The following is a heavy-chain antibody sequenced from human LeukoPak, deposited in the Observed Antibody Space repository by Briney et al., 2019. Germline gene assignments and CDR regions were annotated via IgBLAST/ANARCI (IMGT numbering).Heavy chain of an antibody. CDR3: ARERCSGSYCGDFDY. V-gene: IGHV1-69*13. CDR2: IIPIFGTA. Sequence: ASVKVSCKASGGTFSSYAISWVRQAPGQGLEWMGGIIPIFGTANYAQKFQGRVTITADESTSTAYMELSSLRAEDTAVYYCARERCSGSYCGDFDYWGQGTLVTVSS. J-gene: IGHJ4*02. CDR1: GGTFSSYA. D-gene: IGHD1-26*01.